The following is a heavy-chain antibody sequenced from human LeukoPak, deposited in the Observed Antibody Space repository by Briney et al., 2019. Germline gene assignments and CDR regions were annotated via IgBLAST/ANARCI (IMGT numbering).Heavy chain of an antibody. CDR3: ARDSGNFHYDMDV. CDR1: GYSFTSHH. D-gene: IGHD3-10*01. J-gene: IGHJ6*02. CDR2: KFSHDGST. Sequence: ASVKVSCKTSGYSFTSHHVHWVRQAPGQGLEWMGVKFSHDGSTSNTQKLQGRITMTRDTSTSTVYMELSSLRSEDTAVYYCARDSGNFHYDMDVWGQGTTVIVSS. V-gene: IGHV1-46*04.